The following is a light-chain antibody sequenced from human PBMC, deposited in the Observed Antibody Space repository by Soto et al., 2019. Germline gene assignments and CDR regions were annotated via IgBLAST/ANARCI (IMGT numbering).Light chain of an antibody. CDR1: QGINNF. Sequence: DIQMTQSPSSLSASVGDRVTITCRASQGINNFLAGYQQKPGKGPKLLIYAASIFQSGAPSRFSGSGSGTDFTLTISSLQPEDVATYYCQKYYCAPFSFGPGTKVDIK. CDR3: QKYYCAPFS. V-gene: IGKV1-27*01. CDR2: AAS. J-gene: IGKJ3*01.